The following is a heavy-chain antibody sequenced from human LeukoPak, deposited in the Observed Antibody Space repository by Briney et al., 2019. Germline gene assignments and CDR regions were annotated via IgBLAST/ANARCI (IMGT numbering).Heavy chain of an antibody. CDR1: GFTFSSYA. D-gene: IGHD3-22*01. J-gene: IGHJ4*02. V-gene: IGHV3-23*01. Sequence: GGSLRLSCAASGFTFSSYAMSWVRQAPGKGLEWVSAISGSGGSTYYADSVKGRFTISRDNSKNTLYLQMNSLRAEDTAVYYCAKATYYYDSSGYFYWGQGTLVTVSS. CDR2: ISGSGGST. CDR3: AKATYYYDSSGYFY.